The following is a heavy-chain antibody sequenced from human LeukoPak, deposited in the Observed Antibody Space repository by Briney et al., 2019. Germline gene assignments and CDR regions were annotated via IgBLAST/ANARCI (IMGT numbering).Heavy chain of an antibody. V-gene: IGHV4-4*09. CDR3: ARHLYNWNGYYMDV. CDR2: IYTSGST. Sequence: KPSETPSLTCTVSGGSISSYYWSWIRQPPGKGLEWIGYIYTSGSTNYNPSLKSRVTISVDTSKNQLSLKLSSVTAADTAVYYCARHLYNWNGYYMDVWGKGTTVTVSS. J-gene: IGHJ6*03. D-gene: IGHD1-1*01. CDR1: GGSISSYY.